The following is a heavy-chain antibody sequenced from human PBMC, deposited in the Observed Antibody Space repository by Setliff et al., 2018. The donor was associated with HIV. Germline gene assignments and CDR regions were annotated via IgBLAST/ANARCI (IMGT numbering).Heavy chain of an antibody. CDR3: TTTISARTNWFDP. D-gene: IGHD1-26*01. CDR2: VYQSGST. CDR1: GASISNSNSY. J-gene: IGHJ5*02. V-gene: IGHV4-39*01. Sequence: SETLSLTCTVYGASISNSNSYWGWIRQPPGKRLEWLGSVYQSGSTSYNPSLSSRLTISVDTSKNQVSLRLSSVTAADTAVYYCTTTISARTNWFDPWGQGTLVTVSS.